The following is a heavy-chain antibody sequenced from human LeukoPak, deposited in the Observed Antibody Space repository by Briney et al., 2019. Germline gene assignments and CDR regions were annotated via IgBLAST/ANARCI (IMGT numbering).Heavy chain of an antibody. V-gene: IGHV4-39*07. J-gene: IGHJ3*02. D-gene: IGHD1-26*01. Sequence: SETLSLTCTVSGGSISSYYWGWIRQPPGKGLEWIGSIYYSGSTYYNPSLKSRVTISVDTSKNQFSLKLSPVTAADTAVYYCARDSGEAFDIWGQGTMVTVSS. CDR3: ARDSGEAFDI. CDR2: IYYSGST. CDR1: GGSISSYY.